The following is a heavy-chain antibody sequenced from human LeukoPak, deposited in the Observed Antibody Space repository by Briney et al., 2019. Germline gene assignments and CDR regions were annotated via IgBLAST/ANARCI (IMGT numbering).Heavy chain of an antibody. CDR3: ARAEDQDFDY. Sequence: ASVKVSCKTSGFSITDYFMHWVRQAPGQGLEWTGMINPSDGFTRQAQKFEGRVTITSDTSTSTVYKEMSSLTSEDTAVYYCARAEDQDFDYWGQGTLVTVSS. CDR1: GFSITDYF. CDR2: INPSDGFT. V-gene: IGHV1-46*01. J-gene: IGHJ4*02.